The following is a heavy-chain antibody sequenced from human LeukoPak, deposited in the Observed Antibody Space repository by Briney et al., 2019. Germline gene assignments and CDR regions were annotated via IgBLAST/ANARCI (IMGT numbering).Heavy chain of an antibody. CDR2: VYYSGST. J-gene: IGHJ4*02. Sequence: PSETLSLTCTVSRGSISSRSDYWWAWIRQPPGKGLEWIGSVYYSGSTYYNPSLRSRVTISVDTSKNQFSLKLSSVTAADTAVYYCARLVRDCSGGNCYSGFDYWGQGTLVTVSS. CDR3: ARLVRDCSGGNCYSGFDY. CDR1: RGSISSRSDY. V-gene: IGHV4-39*01. D-gene: IGHD2-15*01.